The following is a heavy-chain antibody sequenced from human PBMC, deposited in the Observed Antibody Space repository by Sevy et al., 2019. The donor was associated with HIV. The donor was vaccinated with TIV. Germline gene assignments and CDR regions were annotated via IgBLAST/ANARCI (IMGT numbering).Heavy chain of an antibody. J-gene: IGHJ4*02. CDR2: IYHSGST. CDR3: ARDRGRVVATRHVLFFDY. V-gene: IGHV4-38-2*02. CDR1: GYSISSGYY. Sequence: SETLSLTCTVSGYSISSGYYWGWIRQPPGMGLEWIGSIYHSGSTYYNPSLKSRVTISVDTSKNQFSLKLSSVTAADTAVYYCARDRGRVVATRHVLFFDYWGQGTLVTVSS. D-gene: IGHD5-12*01.